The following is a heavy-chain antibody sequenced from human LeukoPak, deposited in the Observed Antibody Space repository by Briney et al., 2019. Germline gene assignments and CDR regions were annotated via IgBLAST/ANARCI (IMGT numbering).Heavy chain of an antibody. D-gene: IGHD3-22*01. Sequence: ASVKVSCKASGYTFTSYYMHWVRQAPGQGLEWMGWINPNSGDTNYAQRFQGRVTMTRDTSISTAYMELSRLRSDDTAVYYCARIPYYGSSGFYYYNWFDPWGQGTLVTVSS. J-gene: IGHJ5*02. V-gene: IGHV1-2*02. CDR3: ARIPYYGSSGFYYYNWFDP. CDR2: INPNSGDT. CDR1: GYTFTSYY.